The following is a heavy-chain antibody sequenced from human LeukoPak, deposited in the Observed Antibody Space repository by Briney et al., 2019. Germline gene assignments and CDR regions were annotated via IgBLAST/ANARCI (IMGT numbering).Heavy chain of an antibody. CDR1: GFPFSSYW. V-gene: IGHV3-7*04. J-gene: IGHJ4*02. Sequence: GGSLRLSCVASGFPFSSYWMTWVRQAPGKGLEWVANIKQDGSKKSYVDSVKGRFTISRDNAKNSPYLQMNSLRAEDTAIYYCTRVGYIDEGIDYWGQGILVTVSS. CDR3: TRVGYIDEGIDY. D-gene: IGHD5-24*01. CDR2: IKQDGSKK.